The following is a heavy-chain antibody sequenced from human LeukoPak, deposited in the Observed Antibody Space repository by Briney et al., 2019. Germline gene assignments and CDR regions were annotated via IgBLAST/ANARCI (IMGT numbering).Heavy chain of an antibody. Sequence: SETLSLTCTVSGGSISSYYWNWIRQPAGKGLEWIGHIYTSGSANYNPALKSRVSMSVDTSKNQFFLKLSSVTAADTAVYYCARGSGYSYNEYFFDNWGQGTLVTVSS. D-gene: IGHD5-18*01. J-gene: IGHJ4*02. CDR1: GGSISSYY. CDR2: IYTSGSA. CDR3: ARGSGYSYNEYFFDN. V-gene: IGHV4-4*07.